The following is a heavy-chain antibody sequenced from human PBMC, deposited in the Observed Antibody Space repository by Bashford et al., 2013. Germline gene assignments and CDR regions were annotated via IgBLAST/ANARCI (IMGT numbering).Heavy chain of an antibody. V-gene: IGHV4-34*01. Sequence: SSETLSLTCAVYVGLQWLLLELDPPAPRKGLEWIGEINHSGSTNYNPSLKSRVTISVDTSKNQFSLKLSSVTAADTAVYYCARAYYGDYVDYWGQGTLVTVSS. CDR2: INHSGST. CDR1: VGLQWLL. CDR3: ARAYYGDYVDY. D-gene: IGHD4-17*01. J-gene: IGHJ4*02.